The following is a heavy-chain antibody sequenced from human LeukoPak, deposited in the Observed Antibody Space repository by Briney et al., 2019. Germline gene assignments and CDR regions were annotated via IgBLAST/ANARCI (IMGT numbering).Heavy chain of an antibody. D-gene: IGHD4-23*01. CDR2: ISYSGTT. CDR1: ADSISGSSYY. V-gene: IGHV4-39*01. Sequence: SETLSLTCSVSADSISGSSYYWGWIRQPPGKGLEWIGGISYSGTTKKNPSLESRITMSVDTPKNQFSLNLNSVTAADTAMYYCARQHTVVTPEFFDFWGQGTLVIVSS. J-gene: IGHJ4*02. CDR3: ARQHTVVTPEFFDF.